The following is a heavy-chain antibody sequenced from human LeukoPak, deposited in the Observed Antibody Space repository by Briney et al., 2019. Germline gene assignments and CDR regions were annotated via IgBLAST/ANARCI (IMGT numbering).Heavy chain of an antibody. CDR2: INPNSGGT. CDR3: ARVNLLLWFGEFGY. CDR1: GYTFTGYY. J-gene: IGHJ4*02. V-gene: IGHV1-2*02. Sequence: GASVKVSCKASGYTFTGYYMHWVRQAPGQGLEWMGWINPNSGGTNYAQKFQGRVTMTRDTSISTAYMELSRLRSDDTAVYYCARVNLLLWFGEFGYWRQGTLVTVSS. D-gene: IGHD3-10*01.